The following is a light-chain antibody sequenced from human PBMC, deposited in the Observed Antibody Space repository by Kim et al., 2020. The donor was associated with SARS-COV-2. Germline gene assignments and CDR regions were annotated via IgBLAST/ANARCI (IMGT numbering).Light chain of an antibody. Sequence: VSPGERATLSCRASQSVSSNLAWYQQKPGQHPRLLIYGAATRGAGIPARFSGSGSGTEFTLTISSLQSEDVAVYYCQQYNNRPRTFGEGTKVEIK. J-gene: IGKJ4*02. CDR1: QSVSSN. CDR3: QQYNNRPRT. V-gene: IGKV3-15*01. CDR2: GAA.